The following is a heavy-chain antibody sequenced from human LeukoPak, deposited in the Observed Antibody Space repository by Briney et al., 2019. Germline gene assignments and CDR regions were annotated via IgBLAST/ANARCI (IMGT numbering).Heavy chain of an antibody. V-gene: IGHV4-34*01. J-gene: IGHJ4*02. D-gene: IGHD5-24*01. CDR1: GGSFSGYY. CDR2: INHSGST. CDR3: ARGPTIGFFDY. Sequence: SETLSLTCAVYGGSFSGYYWSWIRQPPGKGLEWIGEINHSGSTNYNPSLKSRVTISVDTSKNQFSLKLSSVTAADTAVYYCARGPTIGFFDYWGQGTLVTVSS.